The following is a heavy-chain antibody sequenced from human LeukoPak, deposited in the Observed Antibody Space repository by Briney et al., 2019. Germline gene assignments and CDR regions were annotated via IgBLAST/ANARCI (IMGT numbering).Heavy chain of an antibody. J-gene: IGHJ6*02. CDR1: GGSISSYY. CDR3: ARDYRIAAAGHYGMDV. D-gene: IGHD6-13*01. V-gene: IGHV4-4*07. Sequence: SETLSLTCTVSGGSISSYYWSWIRQPAGKGLEWIGRIYTSGSTNYNPSLKSRVTMSVDTSKDQFSLKLSSVTAADTAVYYCARDYRIAAAGHYGMDVWGQGTTVTVSS. CDR2: IYTSGST.